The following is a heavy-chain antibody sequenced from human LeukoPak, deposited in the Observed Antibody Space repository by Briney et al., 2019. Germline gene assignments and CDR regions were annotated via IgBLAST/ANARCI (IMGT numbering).Heavy chain of an antibody. Sequence: GGSLRLSCAASGFSFSGAWMHWVRQAPGKGLVWVSIIKSDGSTIYADSVKGRFTISRDDAKSTVYLQMDSLRAEDTAVYYCARDYYYSVDYWGQGTLVTVSS. CDR1: GFSFSGAW. D-gene: IGHD3-22*01. J-gene: IGHJ4*02. CDR2: IKSDGST. CDR3: ARDYYYSVDY. V-gene: IGHV3-74*01.